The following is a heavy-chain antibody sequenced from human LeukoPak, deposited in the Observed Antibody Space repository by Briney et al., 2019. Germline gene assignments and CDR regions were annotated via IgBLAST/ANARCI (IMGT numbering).Heavy chain of an antibody. V-gene: IGHV4-39*07. Sequence: SETLSLTCTVSGGSISSSSYYWGWIRQPPGKGLEWIGSIYYSGSTYYNPSLKSRVTISVDTSKNQFSLKLSSVTAADTAVYYCARRALSSSSHIDYWGQGTLVTVSS. CDR1: GGSISSSSYY. D-gene: IGHD6-13*01. CDR3: ARRALSSSSHIDY. CDR2: IYYSGST. J-gene: IGHJ4*02.